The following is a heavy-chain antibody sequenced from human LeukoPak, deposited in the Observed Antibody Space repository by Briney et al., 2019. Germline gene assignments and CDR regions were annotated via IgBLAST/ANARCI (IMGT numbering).Heavy chain of an antibody. V-gene: IGHV3-48*04. CDR1: GFSFSAHS. J-gene: IGHJ4*02. CDR2: ISNGGTTM. Sequence: GGSLRLSCAASGFSFSAHSMNWVRQAPGKGLEWVSYISNGGTTMYYADSVKGRFTVSRDTAKNSLYLQMNSLRAEDTAVYYCAREDSSKWHGFENWGQGTLVTVSS. CDR3: AREDSSKWHGFEN. D-gene: IGHD6-19*01.